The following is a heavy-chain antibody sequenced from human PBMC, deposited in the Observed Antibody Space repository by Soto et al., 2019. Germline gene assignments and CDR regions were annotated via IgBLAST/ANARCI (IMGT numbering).Heavy chain of an antibody. V-gene: IGHV5-51*01. CDR1: GYKPSTWHNFTSYW. Sequence: GESLKISCKGSGYKPSTWHNFTSYWIGWMRQMPGKGLEWMGIIYPGDSDTRYSPSFQGQVTISADKSISTAYLQWSSLKASDTAMYYCARRNYYYGMDVWGQGTTVTVSS. CDR3: ARRNYYYGMDV. J-gene: IGHJ6*02. CDR2: IYPGDSDT.